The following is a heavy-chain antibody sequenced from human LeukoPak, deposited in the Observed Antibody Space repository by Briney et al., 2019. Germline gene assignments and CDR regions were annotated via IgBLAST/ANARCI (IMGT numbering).Heavy chain of an antibody. J-gene: IGHJ6*02. V-gene: IGHV3-74*01. CDR2: INSDGSST. CDR1: GFTFSSYW. D-gene: IGHD2-2*03. Sequence: PGGSLRLSCAASGFTFSSYWMHWVRQAPGKGLVWVSRINSDGSSTSYADSVKGRFTISRVNAKNTLYLQMNSLRAEDTAVYYCARDGLDYGMDVWGQGTTVTVSS. CDR3: ARDGLDYGMDV.